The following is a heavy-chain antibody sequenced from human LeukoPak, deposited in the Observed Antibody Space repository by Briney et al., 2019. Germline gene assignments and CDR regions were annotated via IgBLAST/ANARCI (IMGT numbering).Heavy chain of an antibody. CDR3: ARGYVGSSGWSPNWFDP. J-gene: IGHJ5*02. CDR1: GGSISSGGYY. D-gene: IGHD6-19*01. CDR2: IYYSGST. V-gene: IGHV4-31*03. Sequence: SQTLFLTCTVSGGSISSGGYYWSWIRQHPGKGLEWIGYIYYSGSTYYNPSLKSRVTISVDTSKNQFSLKLSSVTAADTAVYYCARGYVGSSGWSPNWFDPWGQGTLVTVSS.